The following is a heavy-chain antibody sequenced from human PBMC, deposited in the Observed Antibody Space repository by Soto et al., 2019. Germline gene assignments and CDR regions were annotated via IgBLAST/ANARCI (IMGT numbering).Heavy chain of an antibody. CDR1: GGSISSSSYY. CDR2: IYYSGST. D-gene: IGHD4-17*01. Sequence: SEILCLRWTVSGGSISSSSYYWGWIRQPPGKGLEWIGSIYYSGSTYYNPSLKSRVTTSVDTSKNQFSLKLSSVTAADTAVYFCARQDYGGNYDAFDIWGQGTMVTVSS. J-gene: IGHJ3*02. V-gene: IGHV4-39*01. CDR3: ARQDYGGNYDAFDI.